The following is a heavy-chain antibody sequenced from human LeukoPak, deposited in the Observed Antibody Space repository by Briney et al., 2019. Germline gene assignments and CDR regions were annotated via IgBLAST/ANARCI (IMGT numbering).Heavy chain of an antibody. Sequence: GGSLRLSCAASGFAFSTYWMSWVRQAPGKGPEWVANIKQDGNEKYYVDSVKGRFTISRDNAKNSLYLQMNSLRAEDTAVYYCAREKSYGADFDYWGQGTLVTVSS. CDR2: IKQDGNEK. V-gene: IGHV3-7*03. J-gene: IGHJ4*02. CDR1: GFAFSTYW. CDR3: AREKSYGADFDY. D-gene: IGHD4-17*01.